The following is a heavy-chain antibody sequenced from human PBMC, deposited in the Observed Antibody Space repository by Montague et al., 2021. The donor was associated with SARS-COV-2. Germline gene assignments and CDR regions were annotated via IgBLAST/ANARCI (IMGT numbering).Heavy chain of an antibody. CDR2: IYYSGST. D-gene: IGHD4-23*01. CDR1: GGSISSGGYY. J-gene: IGHJ6*03. V-gene: IGHV4-31*03. Sequence: TLSLTCTVSGGSISSGGYYWSWIRQHPGKGLEWIGYIYYSGSTYYNPSLKSRVTISVDTSKNQFSLKLSSVTAADTAVYYCASTYGGNLGYYNYYMDVWGKGTTVTVSS. CDR3: ASTYGGNLGYYNYYMDV.